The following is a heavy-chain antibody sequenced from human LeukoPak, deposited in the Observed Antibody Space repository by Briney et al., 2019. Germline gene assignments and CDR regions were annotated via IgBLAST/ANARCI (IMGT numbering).Heavy chain of an antibody. CDR2: INPNSGGT. V-gene: IGHV1-2*04. Sequence: ASVKVSCKASGYTFTGYYMHWVRQAPGQGLEWMGWINPNSGGTNYAQKFQGWVTMTRDTSISTAYMELSRLRSDDTAVYYCARDRGFYYGSGIPSYGMDVWGQGTTVTVSS. CDR3: ARDRGFYYGSGIPSYGMDV. D-gene: IGHD3-10*01. CDR1: GYTFTGYY. J-gene: IGHJ6*02.